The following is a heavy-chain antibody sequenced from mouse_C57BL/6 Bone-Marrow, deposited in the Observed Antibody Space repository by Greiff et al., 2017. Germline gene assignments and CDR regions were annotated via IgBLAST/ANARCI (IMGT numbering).Heavy chain of an antibody. D-gene: IGHD2-12*01. CDR2: IDPENGDT. CDR3: TTGRRAWFAY. Sequence: EVQLQQSGAELVRPGASVKLSCTASGFNIKDDYMHWVKQRPEQGLEWIGWIDPENGDTEYASKFQGKATITADTSSNTAYLQLSSLTSEATAVYYCTTGRRAWFAYWGQGTLVTVSA. J-gene: IGHJ3*01. V-gene: IGHV14-4*01. CDR1: GFNIKDDY.